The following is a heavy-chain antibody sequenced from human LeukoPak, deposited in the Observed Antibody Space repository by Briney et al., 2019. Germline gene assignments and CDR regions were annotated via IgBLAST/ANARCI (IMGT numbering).Heavy chain of an antibody. CDR3: ARGQRGLPY. V-gene: IGHV4-39*01. CDR2: IYYSGST. CDR1: GGSISSSSYY. Sequence: SETLSLTCTVSGGSISSSSYYWGWIRQPPGKGLEWIGSIYYSGSTYYNPSLKSRVTISVDTSKNQFSLKLSSVTAADTAVYYCARGQRGLPYWGQGTLVTVSS. J-gene: IGHJ4*02. D-gene: IGHD3/OR15-3a*01.